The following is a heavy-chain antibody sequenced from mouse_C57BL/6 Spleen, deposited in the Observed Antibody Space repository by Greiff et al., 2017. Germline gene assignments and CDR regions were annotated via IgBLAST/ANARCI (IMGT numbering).Heavy chain of an antibody. CDR2: ISSGSSTI. CDR3: ARRITTVVEGFAY. J-gene: IGHJ3*01. CDR1: GFTFSDYG. D-gene: IGHD1-1*01. Sequence: EVQVVESGGGLVKPGGSLKLSCAASGFTFSDYGMHWVRQASEKGLEWVAYISSGSSTIYYADTVKGRFTISRDNAKNTLFLQMTSLRSEDTAMYYCARRITTVVEGFAYWGQGTLVTVSA. V-gene: IGHV5-17*01.